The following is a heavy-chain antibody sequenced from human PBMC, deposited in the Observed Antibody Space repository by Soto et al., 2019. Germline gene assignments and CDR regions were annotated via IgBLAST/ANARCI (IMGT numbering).Heavy chain of an antibody. CDR1: GGTFSSYA. Sequence: QVQLVQSGAEVKKPGSSVKVSCKASGGTFSSYAISWVRQAPGQGLEWMGGIIPIFGTANYAQKYEGRVMITADKSTSTAYMELSSLRSEDTDVYYCARSLTGTGYYDGMDVWGQGTTFTVSS. V-gene: IGHV1-69*06. D-gene: IGHD1-7*01. CDR2: IIPIFGTA. CDR3: ARSLTGTGYYDGMDV. J-gene: IGHJ6*02.